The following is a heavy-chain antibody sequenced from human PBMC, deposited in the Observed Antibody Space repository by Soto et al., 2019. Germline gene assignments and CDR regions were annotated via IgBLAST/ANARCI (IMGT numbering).Heavy chain of an antibody. CDR3: ATGRIVVVGSRAYYGMDV. J-gene: IGHJ6*02. CDR1: GGTLSNSA. V-gene: IGHV1-69*19. D-gene: IGHD3-22*01. Sequence: QLQLAQSGADVKKAGSSVKVSCKASGGTLSNSAFSWVRQAPGQGLEWVRGIIPVFGIAHYAQKFKDRVTITADESTCTTSMEMRSLRSEDTAVYFGATGRIVVVGSRAYYGMDVCGQGTTVTV. CDR2: IIPVFGIA.